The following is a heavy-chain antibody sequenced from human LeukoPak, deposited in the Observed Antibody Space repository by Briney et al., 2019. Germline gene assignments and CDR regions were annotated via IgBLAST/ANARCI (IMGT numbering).Heavy chain of an antibody. CDR3: ARGGGLDV. D-gene: IGHD3-16*01. CDR2: INHNGNVN. V-gene: IGHV3-7*03. J-gene: IGHJ6*02. CDR1: GFTFSSYA. Sequence: ETSLRLSCAASGFTFSSYAMNWARQAPGKGLEWVASINHNGNVNYYVDSVKGRFTISRDNAKNSLYLQMSNLRAEDTAVYFCARGGGLDVWGQGATVTVSS.